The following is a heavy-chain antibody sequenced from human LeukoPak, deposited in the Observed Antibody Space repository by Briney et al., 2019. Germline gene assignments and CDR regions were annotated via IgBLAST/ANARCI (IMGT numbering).Heavy chain of an antibody. V-gene: IGHV1-69*01. Sequence: GSSVKVSCKASGGTFGSYVISWVRQAPGQGLEWMGGIIPIFGTAHYAQKFQGRLTITADESTSTVYMEMSSLRSEDTAMYYSAKEGDTALVTGYFDLWGRGTLVTVSS. CDR2: IIPIFGTA. CDR1: GGTFGSYV. D-gene: IGHD5-18*01. J-gene: IGHJ2*01. CDR3: AKEGDTALVTGYFDL.